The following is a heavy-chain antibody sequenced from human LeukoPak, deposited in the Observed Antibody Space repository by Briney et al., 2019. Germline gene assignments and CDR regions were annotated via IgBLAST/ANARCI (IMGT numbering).Heavy chain of an antibody. CDR3: AREGSPNSSGWYTEFDY. CDR1: GGTFSSYA. J-gene: IGHJ4*02. Sequence: GASVKVSCKASGGTFSSYAISWVRQAPGQGLEWMGRIIPTLGIANYTQKFQGRVTITADKSTSTAYMELSSLRAEDTAVYYCAREGSPNSSGWYTEFDYWGQGTLVTVSS. CDR2: IIPTLGIA. V-gene: IGHV1-69*04. D-gene: IGHD6-19*01.